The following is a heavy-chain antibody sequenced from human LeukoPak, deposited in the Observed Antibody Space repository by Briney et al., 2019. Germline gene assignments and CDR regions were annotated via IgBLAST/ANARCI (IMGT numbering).Heavy chain of an antibody. V-gene: IGHV3-30*18. CDR2: ISYDGSKK. Sequence: PGGSLRLSCAASGFSFHSYGMHWVRQAPGKGLEWVATISYDGSKKYYADSVKGRFTISRDNSRSTLDLQMRSLRTEDTAVYYCAKDMWERLVLGYYGMEVWGQGTTDIVP. CDR3: AKDMWERLVLGYYGMEV. J-gene: IGHJ6*01. D-gene: IGHD6-19*01. CDR1: GFSFHSYG.